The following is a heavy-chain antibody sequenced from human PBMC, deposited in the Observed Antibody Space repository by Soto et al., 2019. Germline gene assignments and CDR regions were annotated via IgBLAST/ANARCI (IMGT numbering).Heavy chain of an antibody. CDR1: GGSFSGYY. Sequence: AALSLTCAVYGGSFSGYYWSWIRQPPGKGLEWIGEINHSGSTNYNPSLKSRVTISVDTSKNQFSLKLSSVTAADTAVYYCARVVVYHASRGYYAARWLLLPSWGQGTLAPVSS. J-gene: IGHJ5*02. CDR2: INHSGST. CDR3: ARVVVYHASRGYYAARWLLLPS. D-gene: IGHD3-22*01. V-gene: IGHV4-34*01.